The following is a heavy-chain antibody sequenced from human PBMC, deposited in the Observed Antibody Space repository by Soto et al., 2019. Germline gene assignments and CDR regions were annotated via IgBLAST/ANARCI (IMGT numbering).Heavy chain of an antibody. CDR2: ISYHGSNK. CDR3: AKGLGIVVVIPNFDY. J-gene: IGHJ4*02. V-gene: IGHV3-30*18. CDR1: GFTFSSYG. Sequence: QVELVESRGGVVQPGRSLRLSCAASGFTFSSYGMHWVGQAPGKGLEWVAVISYHGSNKYYADSVKGRFTISRDNSKNMLYLQMNSLRAEDTAVYYCAKGLGIVVVIPNFDYWGQGTLVTVSS. D-gene: IGHD3-22*01.